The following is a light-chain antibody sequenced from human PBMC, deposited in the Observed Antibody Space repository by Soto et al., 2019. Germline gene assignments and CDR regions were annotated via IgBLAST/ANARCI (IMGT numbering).Light chain of an antibody. J-gene: IGKJ1*01. CDR1: QSVSSTY. Sequence: EIVLTQSPGTLSLSPGERATLSCRASQSVSSTYLAWYQQKPGQAPRLLIYGASSRATGIPDRFSGSGSGTDFTLTISRLEPEDFAVDDCQHYGSSHWTFGQGPRVDI. CDR3: QHYGSSHWT. CDR2: GAS. V-gene: IGKV3-20*01.